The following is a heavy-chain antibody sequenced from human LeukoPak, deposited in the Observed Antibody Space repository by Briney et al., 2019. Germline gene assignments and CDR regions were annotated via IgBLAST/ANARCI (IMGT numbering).Heavy chain of an antibody. CDR1: GYTFTGYY. CDR2: INPNSGGT. D-gene: IGHD6-19*01. Sequence: GASVKVSCKASGYTFTGYYMHWVRQAPGQGLEWMGWINPNSGGTNYAQKFQGRVTMTRDTSTDTAYMELSSLRSEDTAVYYCATDLQGGSGWYGYWGQGTLVTVSS. J-gene: IGHJ4*02. V-gene: IGHV1-2*02. CDR3: ATDLQGGSGWYGY.